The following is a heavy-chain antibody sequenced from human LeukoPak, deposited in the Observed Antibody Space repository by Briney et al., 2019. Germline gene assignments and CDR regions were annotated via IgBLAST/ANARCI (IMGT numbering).Heavy chain of an antibody. CDR1: GYSFTSYW. J-gene: IGHJ5*02. D-gene: IGHD2-15*01. CDR2: IYPGDSTT. CDR3: ARLYCRGGACYGGWLDP. Sequence: RGDFLKISCKGSGYSFTSYWIGWVRQMPGKGLEWMGIIYPGDSTTRYSPSFQGQVTISVDKSISTAYLQWHTLKASDTATYYCARLYCRGGACYGGWLDPWGQGTLVTVSS. V-gene: IGHV5-51*01.